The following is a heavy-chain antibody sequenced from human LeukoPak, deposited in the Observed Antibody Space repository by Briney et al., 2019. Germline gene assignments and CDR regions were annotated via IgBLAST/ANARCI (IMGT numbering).Heavy chain of an antibody. D-gene: IGHD6-13*01. CDR1: GFTFTSYI. V-gene: IGHV3-21*04. CDR2: ISTSSSNI. Sequence: PGGSLRLSCAASGFTFTSYIMYWVRQAPGKGLECVSSISTSSSNIYYADSVKGRFTISRDNAKNSLYLQVNSLRAEDTAVYYCARDLMGIAYRGAFYYWGQGTLVTVSS. J-gene: IGHJ4*02. CDR3: ARDLMGIAYRGAFYY.